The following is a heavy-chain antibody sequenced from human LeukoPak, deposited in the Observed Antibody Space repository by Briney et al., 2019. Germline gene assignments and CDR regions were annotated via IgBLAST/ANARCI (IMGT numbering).Heavy chain of an antibody. CDR2: INHSGST. Sequence: SETLSLTCAVYGGSFSGYYWSWIRQPPGKGLEWIGEINHSGSTNYNPSLKSRVTISVDTSKNQFSLKLSSVTAADTAVYYCARARLGYCSGGSCYSGHFDYWGQGTLVTVSS. V-gene: IGHV4-34*01. J-gene: IGHJ4*02. CDR3: ARARLGYCSGGSCYSGHFDY. D-gene: IGHD2-15*01. CDR1: GGSFSGYY.